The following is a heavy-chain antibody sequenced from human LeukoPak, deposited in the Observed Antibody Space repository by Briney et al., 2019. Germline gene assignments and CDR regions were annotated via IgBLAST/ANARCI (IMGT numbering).Heavy chain of an antibody. V-gene: IGHV4-59*01. CDR1: DDSISDYY. J-gene: IGHJ4*02. CDR2: FHNSGTS. Sequence: SETLSLTCTVSDDSISDYYRGWIRQPPGKGLEWIGYFHNSGTSTYNPSLKSRVTISADTSKNQFSLKLNSLPTADTAVYYCTRGAGWLIAYWGQGILVTVSS. CDR3: TRGAGWLIAY. D-gene: IGHD3-16*01.